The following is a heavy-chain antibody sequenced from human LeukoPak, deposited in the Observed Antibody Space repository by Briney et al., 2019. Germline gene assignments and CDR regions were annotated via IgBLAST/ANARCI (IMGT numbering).Heavy chain of an antibody. CDR3: ARHGQDGPRGNPGDYFDY. Sequence: PSETLSLTCTVSGGSISSSSYYWSWIRQPPGKGLEWIGEINHSGSTNYNPSLKSRVTISVDTSKNQFSLKLSSVTAADTAVYYCARHGQDGPRGNPGDYFDYWGQGTLVTVSS. CDR1: GGSISSSSYY. D-gene: IGHD4-23*01. V-gene: IGHV4-39*01. CDR2: INHSGST. J-gene: IGHJ4*02.